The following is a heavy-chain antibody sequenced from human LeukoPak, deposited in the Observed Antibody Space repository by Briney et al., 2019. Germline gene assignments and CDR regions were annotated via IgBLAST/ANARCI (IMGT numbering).Heavy chain of an antibody. Sequence: GASVKVSCKASGGTFSSYAISWVRQAPGQGLEWMGRIIPIFGTANYAQKFQGRVTITADKSTSTAYMELSSLRSEDTAVYYCAVEYSSSALVSDYWGQGTLVTVSS. V-gene: IGHV1-69*06. J-gene: IGHJ4*02. CDR1: GGTFSSYA. CDR2: IIPIFGTA. D-gene: IGHD6-6*01. CDR3: AVEYSSSALVSDY.